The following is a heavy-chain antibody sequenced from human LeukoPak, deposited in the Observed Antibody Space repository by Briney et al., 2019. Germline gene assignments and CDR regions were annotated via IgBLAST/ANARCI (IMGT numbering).Heavy chain of an antibody. CDR1: GGSFSGYY. CDR2: INHSGST. V-gene: IGHV4-34*01. CDR3: ARGPISDYYGSGSSDY. Sequence: SETLSLTCAVYGGSFSGYYWSWIRQPPGKGLEWIGEINHSGSTNYNPSLKSRVTISVDTSKNQFSLKLSSVTAADTAVYYCARGPISDYYGSGSSDYWGQGTLVTVSS. J-gene: IGHJ4*02. D-gene: IGHD3-10*01.